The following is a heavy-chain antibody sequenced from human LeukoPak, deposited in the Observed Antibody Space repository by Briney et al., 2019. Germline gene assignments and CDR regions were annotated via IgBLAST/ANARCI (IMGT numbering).Heavy chain of an antibody. CDR2: IYPGDSDT. Sequence: GESLKISCKASGYSFTNYWIGWLRQMPGKGLEWMGIIYPGDSDTRYSPSFQGQVTISADKSISTAYLQRSSLQASDTAIYYCATYAGSSSKYFRDWGQGTLVTVSS. D-gene: IGHD3-10*01. CDR1: GYSFTNYW. CDR3: ATYAGSSSKYFRD. J-gene: IGHJ1*01. V-gene: IGHV5-51*01.